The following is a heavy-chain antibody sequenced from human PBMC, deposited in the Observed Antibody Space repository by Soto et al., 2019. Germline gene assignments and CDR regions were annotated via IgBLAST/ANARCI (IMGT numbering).Heavy chain of an antibody. CDR3: AKVFVFTIREGFDY. J-gene: IGHJ4*02. Sequence: EVQLLESGGGLVQPGGSLRLSCAASGFTFSSYAMSWVRQAPGKGLEWVSAITGSGDSTYYADSVKGRFTVSRDNSKNTLYLQMNSRRAEDTAVYYCAKVFVFTIREGFDYWGLGTVVTVSS. CDR1: GFTFSSYA. V-gene: IGHV3-23*01. D-gene: IGHD3-3*01. CDR2: ITGSGDST.